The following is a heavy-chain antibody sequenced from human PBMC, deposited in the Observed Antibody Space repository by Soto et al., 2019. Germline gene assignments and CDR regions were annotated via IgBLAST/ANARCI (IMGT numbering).Heavy chain of an antibody. CDR3: ARDPRGLWPIRVYYYYYGMDV. CDR1: GFTFSSYS. CDR2: ISSSSSTI. Sequence: EVQLVESGGGLVQPGGSLRLSCAASGFTFSSYSMNWVRQAPGKGLEWVSYISSSSSTIYYADSVKGRFTISRDNAKNSLYLPMNSLRDEDTAVYSCARDPRGLWPIRVYYYYYGMDVWGQGTTVTVSS. V-gene: IGHV3-48*02. D-gene: IGHD3-10*01. J-gene: IGHJ6*02.